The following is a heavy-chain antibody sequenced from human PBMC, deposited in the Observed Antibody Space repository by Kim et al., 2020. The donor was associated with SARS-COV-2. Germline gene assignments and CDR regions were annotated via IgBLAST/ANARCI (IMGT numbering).Heavy chain of an antibody. D-gene: IGHD1-1*01. J-gene: IGHJ6*02. CDR3: ARDGSSWNYYYYGMDV. Sequence: SETLSLTCTVSGGSISSYYWSWIRQPPGKGLEWIGYIYYSGSTNYNPSLKSRVTISVDTSKNQFSLKLSSVTAADTAVYYCARDGSSWNYYYYGMDVWGQGTTVTVSS. V-gene: IGHV4-59*13. CDR2: IYYSGST. CDR1: GGSISSYY.